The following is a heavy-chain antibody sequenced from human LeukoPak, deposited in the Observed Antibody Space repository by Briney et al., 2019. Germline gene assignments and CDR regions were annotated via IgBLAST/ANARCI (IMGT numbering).Heavy chain of an antibody. D-gene: IGHD4-11*01. J-gene: IGHJ3*02. CDR1: GGSISSSSYY. CDR2: IYYSGST. V-gene: IGHV4-39*01. Sequence: PSETLSLTCTVSGGSISSSSYYWGWIRQPPGKGLEWIGSIYYSGSTYYNPSLKSRVTISVDTSKNQFSLKLSSVTAADTAVYYCARDYSNYPDAFDIWGQGTMVTVSS. CDR3: ARDYSNYPDAFDI.